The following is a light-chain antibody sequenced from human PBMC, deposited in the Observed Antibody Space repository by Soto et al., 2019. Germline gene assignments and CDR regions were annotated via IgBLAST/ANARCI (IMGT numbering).Light chain of an antibody. J-gene: IGKJ4*01. CDR3: QKYNSAPLT. CDR1: QSISNW. Sequence: DIQMTQSPSTLPASVGDRVTITCRASQSISNWLAWYQQKPGTAPKVLIYHASNLQAGVPSRFSGSGSGTDFTLTISSLQPEDVAAYYCQKYNSAPLTFGGGTKVDIK. CDR2: HAS. V-gene: IGKV1-27*01.